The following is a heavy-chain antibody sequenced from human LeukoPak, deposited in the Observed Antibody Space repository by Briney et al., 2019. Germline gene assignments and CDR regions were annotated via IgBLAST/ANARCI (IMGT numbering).Heavy chain of an antibody. CDR3: ARLPYERSGFYSNFDY. V-gene: IGHV5-51*01. Sequence: AGESLKISCKGSGYSFTSYWIVWVRQMPGKGLEWMGIIYPGDSDTKYSPSFQGQVSISADKSISTAYLQWSSLKASDTAMYYCARLPYERSGFYSNFDYWGQGTLVTVSS. CDR2: IYPGDSDT. J-gene: IGHJ4*02. CDR1: GYSFTSYW. D-gene: IGHD3-22*01.